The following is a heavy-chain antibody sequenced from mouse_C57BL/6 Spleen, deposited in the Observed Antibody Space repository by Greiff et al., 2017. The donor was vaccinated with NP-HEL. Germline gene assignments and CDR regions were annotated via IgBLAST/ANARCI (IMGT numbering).Heavy chain of an antibody. J-gene: IGHJ4*01. CDR3: ARTYYYGSSPYAMDY. CDR2: IYPGSGST. CDR1: GYTFTSYW. V-gene: IGHV1-55*01. D-gene: IGHD1-1*01. Sequence: QVQLQQPGAELVKPGASVKMSCKASGYTFTSYWLTWVKPRPGQGLEWIGDIYPGSGSTNYNEKFTSKATLTVDTSSSTAYMQLSILTSEDSAVYDCARTYYYGSSPYAMDYWGQGTSVTVSS.